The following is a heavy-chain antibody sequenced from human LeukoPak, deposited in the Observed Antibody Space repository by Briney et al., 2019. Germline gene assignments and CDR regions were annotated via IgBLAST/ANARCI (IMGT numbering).Heavy chain of an antibody. D-gene: IGHD6-19*01. CDR3: ARSLKISSGWFHNFDY. Sequence: SETLSLTCTVSGGYISSSSTYYWGWIRQPPGKGLEWIGSIYYSGSTYYNPSLKSRVTISVDTSKNQFSLKVTSVSAADAAVYYCARSLKISSGWFHNFDYWGQGTLVTVSS. CDR2: IYYSGST. V-gene: IGHV4-39*01. CDR1: GGYISSSSTYY. J-gene: IGHJ4*02.